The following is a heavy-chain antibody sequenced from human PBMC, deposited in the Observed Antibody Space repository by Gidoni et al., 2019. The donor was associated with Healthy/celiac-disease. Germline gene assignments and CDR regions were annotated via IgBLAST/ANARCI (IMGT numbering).Heavy chain of an antibody. CDR1: GFSLSNARMG. Sequence: QVTLKESGPVLVKPTETLTLTCTVSGFSLSNARMGVSWIRQPPGKALEWLAHIFSNDEKSYSTSLKSRLTISKDTSKSQVVLTMTNMDPVDTATYYCARMGFYGDYVGFYYYYYMDVWGKGTTVTVSS. D-gene: IGHD4-17*01. J-gene: IGHJ6*03. CDR2: IFSNDEK. V-gene: IGHV2-26*01. CDR3: ARMGFYGDYVGFYYYYYMDV.